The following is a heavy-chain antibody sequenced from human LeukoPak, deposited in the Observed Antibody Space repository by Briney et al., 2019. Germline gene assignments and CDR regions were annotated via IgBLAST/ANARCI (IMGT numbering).Heavy chain of an antibody. D-gene: IGHD1-20*01. CDR1: GFTFSNYW. Sequence: GGSLRLSCAASGFTFSNYWMHWVRQAPGKGLVWVSRINSDGINTSYADSVKGRFTISRDNAKNSLYLQMNSLRAEDTAVYYCAGRITGRGFDPWGQGTLVTVSS. J-gene: IGHJ5*02. V-gene: IGHV3-74*01. CDR3: AGRITGRGFDP. CDR2: INSDGINT.